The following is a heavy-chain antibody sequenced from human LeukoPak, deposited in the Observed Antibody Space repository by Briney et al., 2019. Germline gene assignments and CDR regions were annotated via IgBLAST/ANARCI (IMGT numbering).Heavy chain of an antibody. V-gene: IGHV3-23*01. CDR3: AKSGSRDWDYFEY. J-gene: IGHJ4*02. D-gene: IGHD6-19*01. CDR1: GFTFSSYA. Sequence: GGSLRLSCAASGFTFSSYAMYWGCQAPREGLEWVSTVSVDGGATHYADSAKGPFTISRANSKNRLFLQMNSLRAEDTAVYYCAKSGSRDWDYFEYWGQGTLVTASS. CDR2: VSVDGGAT.